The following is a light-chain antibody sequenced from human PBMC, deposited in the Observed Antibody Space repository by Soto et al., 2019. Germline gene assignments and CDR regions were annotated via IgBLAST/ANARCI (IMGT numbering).Light chain of an antibody. Sequence: DIQVTQSPSSLSASVGDRVTITCRTSQNINIFLNWYQQKPGRAPMVVISAASNLESGVPSRFSGRGSGTEFTLTISNLQPGDSALYFCQESYPTPLAFGGGTKVDIK. V-gene: IGKV1-39*01. J-gene: IGKJ4*01. CDR3: QESYPTPLA. CDR2: AAS. CDR1: QNINIF.